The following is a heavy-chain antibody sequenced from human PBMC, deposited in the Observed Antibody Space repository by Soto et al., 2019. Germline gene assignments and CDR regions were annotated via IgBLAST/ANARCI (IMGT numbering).Heavy chain of an antibody. CDR3: ARVLLEGWVRYYYYGMDV. CDR1: GGTFSSYG. D-gene: IGHD3-10*01. V-gene: IGHV1-69*13. CDR2: IIPIFGTA. Sequence: SVKVSCKASGGTFSSYGISWVRQAPGHGLEWMGGIIPIFGTANYARKFQGRVTITAHEPTSTAYMELSSLRAEDTAVYYCARVLLEGWVRYYYYGMDVWGQGTTVTVSS. J-gene: IGHJ6*02.